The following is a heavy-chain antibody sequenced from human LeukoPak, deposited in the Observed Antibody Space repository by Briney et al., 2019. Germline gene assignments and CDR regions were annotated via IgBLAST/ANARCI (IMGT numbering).Heavy chain of an antibody. Sequence: GGSLRLSCAASGFTFSSYSMNWVRQAPGKRLEWVSSISSSSSYIYYADSVKGRFTISRDNAKNSLYLQMNSLRAEDTAVYYCARDYSGWGRDFDYWGQGTLVTVSS. CDR3: ARDYSGWGRDFDY. CDR1: GFTFSSYS. J-gene: IGHJ4*02. CDR2: ISSSSSYI. V-gene: IGHV3-21*01. D-gene: IGHD6-19*01.